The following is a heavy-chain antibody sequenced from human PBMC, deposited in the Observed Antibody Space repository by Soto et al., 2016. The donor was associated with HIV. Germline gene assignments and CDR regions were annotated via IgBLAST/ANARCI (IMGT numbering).Heavy chain of an antibody. CDR1: GGTFSSYA. CDR3: ARSRGCSQYYYMDV. D-gene: IGHD2-8*01. V-gene: IGHV1-69*10. J-gene: IGHJ6*03. CDR2: IIPILGIT. Sequence: QVQLVQSGAEVKKPGSSVKVSCKASGGTFSSYAISWVRQAPGQGLEWMGGIIPILGITNYAQKFQGRVTITADKSTSTAYMKLSSLRSEDTAVYYCARSRGCSQYYYMDVWGKGTTVTVSS.